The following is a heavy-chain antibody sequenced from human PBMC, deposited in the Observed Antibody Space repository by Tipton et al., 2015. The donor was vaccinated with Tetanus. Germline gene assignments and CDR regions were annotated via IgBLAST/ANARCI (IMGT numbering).Heavy chain of an antibody. CDR3: ARGGRDAYNNPLGAFDV. CDR1: GGSFSLYY. J-gene: IGHJ3*01. D-gene: IGHD5-24*01. Sequence: LSLNCTVSGGSFSLYYWNWVRQSPGKGLEWIGEISHSGSSSYSPSLKSRVTISEDTSKNQFSLKMRSVAAADKAVYYCARGGRDAYNNPLGAFDVWGRGTTVTVSS. CDR2: ISHSGSS. V-gene: IGHV4-34*01.